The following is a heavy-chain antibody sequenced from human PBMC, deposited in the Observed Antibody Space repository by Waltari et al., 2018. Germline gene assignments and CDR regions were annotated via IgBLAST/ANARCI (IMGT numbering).Heavy chain of an antibody. D-gene: IGHD3-9*01. Sequence: EVQLEESGGGVVQPGGSLRLSCAASGFTFDDFAMHWVRQAPGKGLGWVDIMTWDARSTYYADSVKGRFAISRDNGKYFLYLQMNSLRPDDIALYYCVKEAAGYDSLIANGLDVWGKGTTVTVSS. CDR1: GFTFDDFA. V-gene: IGHV3-43D*04. CDR2: MTWDARST. CDR3: VKEAAGYDSLIANGLDV. J-gene: IGHJ6*04.